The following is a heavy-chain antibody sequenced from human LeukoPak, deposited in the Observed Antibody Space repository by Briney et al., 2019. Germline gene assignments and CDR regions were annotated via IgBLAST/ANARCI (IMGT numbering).Heavy chain of an antibody. CDR2: IYHSGST. Sequence: SETLSLTCTVSGVSISSSNSYWGWIRQPPGKGLEWIGGIYHSGSTFYNSSLKSRVTISVDTSKNQFSLKLTSVTAADTAVFYCARHEYSSSWSPPEYFDLWGRGTLVTVSS. V-gene: IGHV4-39*01. CDR1: GVSISSSNSY. D-gene: IGHD6-13*01. CDR3: ARHEYSSSWSPPEYFDL. J-gene: IGHJ2*01.